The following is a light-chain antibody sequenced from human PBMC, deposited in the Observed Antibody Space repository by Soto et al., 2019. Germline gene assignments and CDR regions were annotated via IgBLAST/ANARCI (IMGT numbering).Light chain of an antibody. CDR3: HQSYNTPLT. CDR2: VES. CDR1: QNINNY. V-gene: IGKV1-39*01. Sequence: DVQVTQSPSSLSASVGDRFTITCLASQNINNYLNWYQQKTGKAPKLLISVESNLHSGVPPRLSGRGSGKEFPITISSLQPEDFATYYCHQSYNTPLTFGGVTKVVIK. J-gene: IGKJ4*01.